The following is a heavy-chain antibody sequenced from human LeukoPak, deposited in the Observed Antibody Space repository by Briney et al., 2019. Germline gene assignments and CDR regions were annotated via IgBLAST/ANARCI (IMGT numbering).Heavy chain of an antibody. CDR1: GTSVSGDS. D-gene: IGHD2-15*01. J-gene: IGHJ4*02. Sequence: SETLSLTCAVHGTSVSGDSWSWIRQTPGKGLQWIGEINHSGSINYNPSLKSRVTISVDTSKNQFSLEFNSLTAADTAIYYCARGQYCDLIRCYSAGRNFDQWGQGTLVTVSS. V-gene: IGHV4-34*01. CDR2: INHSGSI. CDR3: ARGQYCDLIRCYSAGRNFDQ.